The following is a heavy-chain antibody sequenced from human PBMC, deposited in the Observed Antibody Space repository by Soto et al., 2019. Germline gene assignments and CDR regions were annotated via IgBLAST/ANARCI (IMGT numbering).Heavy chain of an antibody. Sequence: QVQLVQSGAEVKKPGASVKVSCKASGYTFTSYGISWVRQAPGQGLELMGWINGYNGNTNHAQKLQGRVTMSTDTSTSTAYMELRSLRSDDSAVYYCARMGDVPYYYYGMDVWGQGTTVTVSS. D-gene: IGHD3-16*01. J-gene: IGHJ6*02. CDR2: INGYNGNT. CDR3: ARMGDVPYYYYGMDV. V-gene: IGHV1-18*01. CDR1: GYTFTSYG.